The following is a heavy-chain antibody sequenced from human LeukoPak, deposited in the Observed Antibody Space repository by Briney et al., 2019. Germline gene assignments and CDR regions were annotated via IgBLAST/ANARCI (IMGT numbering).Heavy chain of an antibody. CDR3: ARDGAIVGASEYYYGMDV. CDR1: GFTFSSFW. J-gene: IGHJ6*02. V-gene: IGHV3-7*01. D-gene: IGHD1-26*01. CDR2: IKQDGGEK. Sequence: GGSLRLSCAASGFTFSSFWMTWVRQAPGKGLEWVANIKQDGGEKYYVDSVKGRFTISRDNAKNSLYLQMNSLRAEDTAVYYCARDGAIVGASEYYYGMDVWGQGTTVTVSS.